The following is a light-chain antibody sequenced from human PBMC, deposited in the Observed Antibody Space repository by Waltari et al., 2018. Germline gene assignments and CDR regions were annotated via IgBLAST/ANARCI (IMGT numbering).Light chain of an antibody. J-gene: IGKJ5*01. CDR3: QQFNTYPLT. Sequence: IQLTQSPSSLSASVGDRVTITCRASQGISSYLAWYQQNPGKAPNLLIYAAFTLQSGVPSRFSGSGSGTDFTLTISSLQPEDFATYYCQQFNTYPLTFGQGTRLEIK. CDR1: QGISSY. CDR2: AAF. V-gene: IGKV1-9*01.